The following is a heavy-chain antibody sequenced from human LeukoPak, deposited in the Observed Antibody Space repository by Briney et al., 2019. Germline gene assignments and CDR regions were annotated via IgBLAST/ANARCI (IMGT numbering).Heavy chain of an antibody. CDR2: INPSGGST. CDR1: GGTFSSYT. CDR3: ARDPQGFYCSSTSCYNWFDP. D-gene: IGHD2-2*01. V-gene: IGHV1-46*01. Sequence: ASVKVSCKASGGTFSSYTISWVRQAPGQGLEWMGIINPSGGSTSYAQKFQGRVTMTRDTSTSTVYMELSSLRSEDTAVYYCARDPQGFYCSSTSCYNWFDPWGQGTLVTVSS. J-gene: IGHJ5*02.